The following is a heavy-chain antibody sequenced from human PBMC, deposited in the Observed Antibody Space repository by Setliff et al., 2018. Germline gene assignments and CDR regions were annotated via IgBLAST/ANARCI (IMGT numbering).Heavy chain of an antibody. CDR1: GYPFTDYY. CDR3: ARDVQGGGHPEN. V-gene: IGHV1-2*06. J-gene: IGHJ4*02. D-gene: IGHD2-15*01. Sequence: ASVKVSCKTSGYPFTDYYIHWVRQAPGQGLEWMGRISPHTGGTNSAQKFQGRVTMTRDTSVSTAYMELSSLRSEDTAVYYCARDVQGGGHPENWGQGTLVTRLL. CDR2: ISPHTGGT.